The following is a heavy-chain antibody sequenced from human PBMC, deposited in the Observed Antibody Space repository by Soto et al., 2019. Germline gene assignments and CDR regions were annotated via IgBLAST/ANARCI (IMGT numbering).Heavy chain of an antibody. CDR1: GFIFSTTD. J-gene: IGHJ5*02. D-gene: IGHD3-10*01. CDR2: IEGSGEIT. Sequence: XGSLRLSCAASGFIFSTTDMSWVRQAPGKGLEWLTTIEGSGEITYYADSVKGRFTISRDNSKSTVYLQMDSLTADDTAVYFCVKNSGWFNTWGQGTPVTVSS. CDR3: VKNSGWFNT. V-gene: IGHV3-23*01.